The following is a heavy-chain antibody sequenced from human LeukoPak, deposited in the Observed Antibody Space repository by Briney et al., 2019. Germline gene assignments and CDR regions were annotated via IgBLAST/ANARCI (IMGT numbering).Heavy chain of an antibody. CDR2: IKQDGSEK. CDR1: GFTFSGYS. CDR3: TRGGVDY. D-gene: IGHD3-16*01. J-gene: IGHJ4*02. Sequence: GGSLRLSCAASGFTFSGYSMNWVRQAPGKGLEWVANIKQDGSEKYYVDSVKGRFTISRDNAKNTLYLQMNSLRAEDTAVYYCTRGGVDYWGQGTLVTVSS. V-gene: IGHV3-7*01.